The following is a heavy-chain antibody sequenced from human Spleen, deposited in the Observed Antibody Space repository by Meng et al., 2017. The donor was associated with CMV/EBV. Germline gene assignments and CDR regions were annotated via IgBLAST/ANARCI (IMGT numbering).Heavy chain of an antibody. CDR1: GYPLPNYY. CDR3: ARRYYFDY. CDR2: IDPLRCST. J-gene: IGHJ4*01. Sequence: VQVSCQASGYPLPNYYMPWWPQAPGQGLAWMGIIDPLRCSTTYAQRFQGRLTLTRDTSTSTVFMELRSLKSEDTAVYFCARRYYFDYWGQGTLVTVSS. V-gene: IGHV1-46*01.